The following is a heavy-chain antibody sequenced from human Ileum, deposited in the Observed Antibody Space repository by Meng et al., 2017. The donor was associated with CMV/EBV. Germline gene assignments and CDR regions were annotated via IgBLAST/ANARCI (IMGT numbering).Heavy chain of an antibody. CDR3: ARGKAVGTGH. D-gene: IGHD6-13*01. Sequence: VLLPESGPVLVNPAHTLSLNCTVSGGSIISGSHYWSWLRQSAGKGLEWIGRIHTSGSTNYNPSLESRVTISIDTSRNQFSLKLTSVTAADTAVYFCARGKAVGTGHWGQGTLVTVSS. J-gene: IGHJ4*02. V-gene: IGHV4-61*02. CDR2: IHTSGST. CDR1: GGSIISGSHY.